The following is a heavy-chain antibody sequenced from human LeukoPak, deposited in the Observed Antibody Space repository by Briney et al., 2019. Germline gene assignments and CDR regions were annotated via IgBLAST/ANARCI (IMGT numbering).Heavy chain of an antibody. D-gene: IGHD3-22*01. CDR2: MHWNAGSI. CDR1: GFKFDDYG. J-gene: IGHJ4*02. CDR3: ATTYYYGSGVYSDY. Sequence: GGSLRLSCVASGFKFDDYGMSWVRQVPGKGLEWVSGMHWNAGSIGYTDSVKGQFTISRDNAKNSLYLQMKSLGAEDTALYYCATTYYYGSGVYSDYWGQGTLVTVSS. V-gene: IGHV3-20*04.